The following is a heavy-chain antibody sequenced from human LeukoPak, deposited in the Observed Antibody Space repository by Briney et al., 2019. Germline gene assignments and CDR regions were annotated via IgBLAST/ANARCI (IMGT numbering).Heavy chain of an antibody. CDR3: ATSQPHYYDSRGAFDI. Sequence: GGSLRLSCAASGFTFSSYWMSWVRQGPGKGLEWVANINQDGSEKYYVDSVKGRFTISRDNAKNSLYLQMNSLRAEDTAVYYCATSQPHYYDSRGAFDIWGQGTMVTVSS. D-gene: IGHD3-22*01. CDR2: INQDGSEK. CDR1: GFTFSSYW. J-gene: IGHJ3*02. V-gene: IGHV3-7*01.